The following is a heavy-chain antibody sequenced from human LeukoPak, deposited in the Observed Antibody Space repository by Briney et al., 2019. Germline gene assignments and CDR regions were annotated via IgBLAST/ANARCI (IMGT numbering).Heavy chain of an antibody. CDR1: GGSFSGYY. CDR3: ASGLYYYDSSGYAFDI. D-gene: IGHD3-22*01. J-gene: IGHJ3*02. CDR2: INHSGST. V-gene: IGHV4-34*01. Sequence: PSETLSLTCAVYGGSFSGYYWSWIRQPPGKGLEWIGEINHSGSTNYNPSLKSRVTISVDTSKNQFSLKLSSVSAADTAVYYCASGLYYYDSSGYAFDIWGQGTMVTVSS.